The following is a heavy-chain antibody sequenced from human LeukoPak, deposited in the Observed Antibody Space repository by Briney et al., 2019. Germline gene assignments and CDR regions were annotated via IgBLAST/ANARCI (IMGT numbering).Heavy chain of an antibody. D-gene: IGHD6-13*01. CDR3: ARLRQQLAIYYYYYIDV. CDR2: INHSGST. V-gene: IGHV4-34*01. Sequence: PSETLSLTCAVYGGSFSGYYWSWLRQPPGKGLEWIGEINHSGSTNYTPSLKSRVSISVDTSKNQFSLKLSSVTAADTAVYYCARLRQQLAIYYYYYIDVWGKGTTVTVSS. CDR1: GGSFSGYY. J-gene: IGHJ6*03.